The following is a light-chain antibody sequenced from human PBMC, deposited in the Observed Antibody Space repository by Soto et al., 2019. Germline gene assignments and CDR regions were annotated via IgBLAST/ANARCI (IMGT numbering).Light chain of an antibody. CDR1: SSDVGGSNH. CDR2: EVS. CDR3: TSYTSTTPRYV. V-gene: IGLV2-18*02. J-gene: IGLJ1*01. Sequence: QSVLTQPPSVSGSPGQSVTISCTGTSSDVGGSNHVSWYQQSPGTAPKLMIYEVSNRPSGVPDRFSGSKSGVTASLTISGLQAEDEADYYCTSYTSTTPRYVFGAGTKLTVL.